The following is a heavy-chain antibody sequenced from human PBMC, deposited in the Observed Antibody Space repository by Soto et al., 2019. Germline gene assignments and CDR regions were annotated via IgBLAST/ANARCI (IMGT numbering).Heavy chain of an antibody. CDR1: GFPFSPFA. J-gene: IGHJ4*02. V-gene: IGHV3-23*01. CDR3: AKSGPTNYFDF. Sequence: EVQLLESGGGFVQPWGSLILSCAASGFPFSPFAMNWVRQAPGKCLEWVSGITGGSGFTFYADSLKGRFTISRDDSENTLCLQMSSLRAEDTAKYYCAKSGPTNYFDFWFQGTLVTVSS. D-gene: IGHD1-26*01. CDR2: ITGGSGFT.